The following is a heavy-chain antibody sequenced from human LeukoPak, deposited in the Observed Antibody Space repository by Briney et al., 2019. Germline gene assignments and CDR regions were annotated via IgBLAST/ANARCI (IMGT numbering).Heavy chain of an antibody. CDR2: INPSGGST. J-gene: IGHJ5*01. D-gene: IGHD1-26*01. CDR3: ARASGSYWWFDS. V-gene: IGHV1-46*01. CDR1: GYTFTNYY. Sequence: GASVKVSCKASGYTFTNYYMHWVRQAPGQGLGWMGIINPSGGSTSYAQKFQGRVTMARDMSTSTVYMELSRLRSDDTAVYYCARASGSYWWFDSWGQGTLVTVSS.